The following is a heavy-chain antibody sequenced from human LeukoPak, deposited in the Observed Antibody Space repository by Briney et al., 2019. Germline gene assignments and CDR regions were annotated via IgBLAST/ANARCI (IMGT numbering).Heavy chain of an antibody. Sequence: ASVKVSCKASGYTFTSYGISWVRRAPGQGLEWMGWISAYNGNTNYAQKLQGRVTMTTDTSTSTAYMELRSLRSDDTAVYYCARDLDSSGWAHFDYWGQGTLVTVSS. D-gene: IGHD6-19*01. V-gene: IGHV1-18*01. CDR2: ISAYNGNT. CDR3: ARDLDSSGWAHFDY. J-gene: IGHJ4*02. CDR1: GYTFTSYG.